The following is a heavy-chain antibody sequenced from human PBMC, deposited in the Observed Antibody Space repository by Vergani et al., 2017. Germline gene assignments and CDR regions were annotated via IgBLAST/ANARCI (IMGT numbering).Heavy chain of an antibody. V-gene: IGHV4-38-2*01. D-gene: IGHD1-20*01. CDR1: GYSISSGYY. CDR2: IYHSGST. J-gene: IGHJ6*02. Sequence: QVQLQESGPGLVKPSETLSLTYAVSGYSISSGYYWGWIRQPPGKGLEWIGSIYHSGSTYYNPSLKSRVTISVDTSKNQFSLKLSSVTAADTAVYYCARCITRDYYYYYGMDVWGQGTTVTVSS. CDR3: ARCITRDYYYYYGMDV.